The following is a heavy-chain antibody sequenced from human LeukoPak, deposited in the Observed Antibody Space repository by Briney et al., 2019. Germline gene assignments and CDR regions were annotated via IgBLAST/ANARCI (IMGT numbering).Heavy chain of an antibody. Sequence: TSQTLSLTCTVSGGSISSGGYYWSWIRQPPGKGLEWIGYIYHSGGTYYSPSLKSRVTISVDRSKNQFSLKLSSVTAADTAVYYCARGAKVVPAAIDHYYYYMDVWGKGTTVTVSS. CDR2: IYHSGGT. J-gene: IGHJ6*03. V-gene: IGHV4-30-2*01. CDR1: GGSISSGGYY. D-gene: IGHD2-2*01. CDR3: ARGAKVVPAAIDHYYYYMDV.